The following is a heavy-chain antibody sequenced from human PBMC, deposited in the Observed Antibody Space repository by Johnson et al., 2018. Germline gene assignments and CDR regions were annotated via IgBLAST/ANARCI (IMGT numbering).Heavy chain of an antibody. D-gene: IGHD1-26*01. CDR1: GFTFSSYA. Sequence: QVQLVQSGGGVVQPGRSLRLSCAASGFTFSSYAMHWVRQAPGKGLEWVAVISYDGSNKYYADSVKGRFTISRDNSKNTLYLQMNSLRAEDTVVYYCARERIVGATMVPGNMDVWGKGTTVTVSS. CDR2: ISYDGSNK. CDR3: ARERIVGATMVPGNMDV. J-gene: IGHJ6*03. V-gene: IGHV3-30-3*01.